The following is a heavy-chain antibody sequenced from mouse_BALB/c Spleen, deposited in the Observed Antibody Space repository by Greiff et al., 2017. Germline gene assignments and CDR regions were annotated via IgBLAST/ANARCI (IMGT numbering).Heavy chain of an antibody. J-gene: IGHJ3*01. V-gene: IGHV1-14*01. CDR1: GYTFTSYV. Sequence: VQLKESGPELVKPGASVKMSCKASGYTFTSYVMHWVKQKPGQGLEWIGYINPYNDGTKYNEKFKGQATLTSDKSSSTADMELSSLTSEDSAVYYGARETTVVAGAGCAYWGQGTLVTVSA. CDR3: ARETTVVAGAGCAY. D-gene: IGHD1-1*01. CDR2: INPYNDGT.